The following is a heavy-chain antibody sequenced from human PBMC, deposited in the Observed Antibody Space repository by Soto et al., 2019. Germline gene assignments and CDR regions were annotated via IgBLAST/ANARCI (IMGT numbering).Heavy chain of an antibody. V-gene: IGHV4-34*01. CDR3: ARGDGISQVLLYFDRLLLWDY. CDR1: GGSFSGYY. CDR2: INHSGST. D-gene: IGHD3-9*01. J-gene: IGHJ4*02. Sequence: PSETLSLTCAVYGGSFSGYYWSWIRQPPGKGLEWIGEINHSGSTNYNPSLKSRVTISVDTSKNQFSLKLSSVTAADTAVYYCARGDGISQVLLYFDRLLLWDYWGQGTLVTVPS.